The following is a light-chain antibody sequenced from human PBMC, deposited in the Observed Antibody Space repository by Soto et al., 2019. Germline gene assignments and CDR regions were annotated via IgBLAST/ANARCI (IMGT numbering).Light chain of an antibody. Sequence: EIVLTQSPGTLSLSPGERATLSCRASQSVSSSYLAWYQQKPGQAPRLLIYGASRRATGIPDRFSGSASGTDFTLAISRLEAEDFAVYFCQQYSDLPMTFGEGTRLEIK. CDR3: QQYSDLPMT. CDR1: QSVSSSY. CDR2: GAS. V-gene: IGKV3-20*01. J-gene: IGKJ5*01.